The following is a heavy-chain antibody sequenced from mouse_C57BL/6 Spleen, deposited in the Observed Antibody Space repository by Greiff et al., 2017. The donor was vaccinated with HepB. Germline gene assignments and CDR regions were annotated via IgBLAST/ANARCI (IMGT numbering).Heavy chain of an antibody. CDR1: GYSITSDY. D-gene: IGHD1-1*01. J-gene: IGHJ1*03. V-gene: IGHV3-8*01. Sequence: EVKLVESGPGLAKPSQTLSLTCSVTGYSITSDYWNWIRKFPGNKLEYMGYISYSGSTYYNPSLKSRISITRDTSKNQYYLQLNSVTTEDTATYYCARGDYGAYWYFDVWGTGTTVTVSS. CDR2: ISYSGST. CDR3: ARGDYGAYWYFDV.